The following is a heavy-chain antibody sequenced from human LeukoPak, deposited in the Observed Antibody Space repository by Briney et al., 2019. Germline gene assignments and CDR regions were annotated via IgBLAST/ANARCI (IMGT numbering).Heavy chain of an antibody. CDR2: IYNSGST. J-gene: IGHJ4*02. Sequence: SETLSLTCTVSGDSISIYYWSWIRQPPGKGLEWIGYIYNSGSTSYNPSLKSRVTISIDASKNQFSLKLTSVTAADTAVYYCARDRELGYWGQGTLVTVSS. D-gene: IGHD3-10*01. CDR3: ARDRELGY. V-gene: IGHV4-59*01. CDR1: GDSISIYY.